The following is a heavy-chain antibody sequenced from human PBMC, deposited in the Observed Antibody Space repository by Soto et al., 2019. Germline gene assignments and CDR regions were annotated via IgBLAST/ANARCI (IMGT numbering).Heavy chain of an antibody. Sequence: SQTLSLTCAISGDSVSSNSAAWNWIRQSPSRGLEWLGRTYYRSKWYNDYAVSVKSRITINPDTSKNQFSLQLNSVTPEDTAVYHCACLAARQYGMDVWGQGTTVTVSS. V-gene: IGHV6-1*01. CDR1: GDSVSSNSAA. D-gene: IGHD6-6*01. CDR2: TYYRSKWYN. J-gene: IGHJ6*02. CDR3: ACLAARQYGMDV.